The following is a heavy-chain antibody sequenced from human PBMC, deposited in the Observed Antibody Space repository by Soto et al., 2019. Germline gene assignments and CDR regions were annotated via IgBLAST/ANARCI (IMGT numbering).Heavy chain of an antibody. J-gene: IGHJ5*01. CDR1: GDSVSSKSAA. CDR3: TRALSGSYDS. Sequence: PSQTLSLTCVISGDSVSSKSAAWNWIRQSPSRGLEWLGRTYYRSKWSTDYAVSMKSRIAINPDTSKKQFSLQLNSVTPEDTAVYYCTRALSGSYDSWGQGTLVTVSS. V-gene: IGHV6-1*01. D-gene: IGHD1-26*01. CDR2: TYYRSKWST.